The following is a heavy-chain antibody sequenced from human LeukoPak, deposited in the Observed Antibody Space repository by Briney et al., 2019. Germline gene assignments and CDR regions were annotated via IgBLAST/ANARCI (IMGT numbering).Heavy chain of an antibody. CDR2: IYPGDSDT. D-gene: IGHD3-3*01. CDR1: GYSFTSYW. V-gene: IGHV5-51*01. J-gene: IGHJ5*02. Sequence: GESLKISCKGSGYSFTSYWIGWVRQMRGKGLEWMGIIYPGDSDTRYSPSFQGQVNISADKSISTAYLQWSSLKASDTAMYYCARLIPPKDFWSGYYAGWFDPWGQGTLVTVSS. CDR3: ARLIPPKDFWSGYYAGWFDP.